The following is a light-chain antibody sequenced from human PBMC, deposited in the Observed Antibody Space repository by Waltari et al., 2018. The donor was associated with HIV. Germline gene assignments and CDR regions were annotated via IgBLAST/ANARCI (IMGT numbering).Light chain of an antibody. CDR2: EVT. CDR3: SSYAGSNNLV. J-gene: IGLJ2*01. CDR1: SSDVGGYNF. Sequence: QSALTQPPSASGSPGQSVTISCTGTSSDVGGYNFVSWYQQHPGKAPKLMIFEVTKRPSGGPARCYGSKTGNTASLTVSGLQADDEADYYCSSYAGSNNLVFGGGTKLTVL. V-gene: IGLV2-8*01.